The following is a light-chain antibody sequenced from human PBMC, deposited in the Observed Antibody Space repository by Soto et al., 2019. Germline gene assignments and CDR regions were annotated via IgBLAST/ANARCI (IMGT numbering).Light chain of an antibody. CDR2: NAS. V-gene: IGKV3-11*01. J-gene: IGKJ5*01. CDR3: QQYKNWPPIS. Sequence: EIVLTQSPATLSLSPGERAILSCRASQSVSTFLAWFQQKPGQPPRLLIYNASNRTTGIPARFSGSGSGTDFTLTISSLEPEDFAVYYCQQYKNWPPISFGQGTRLEIK. CDR1: QSVSTF.